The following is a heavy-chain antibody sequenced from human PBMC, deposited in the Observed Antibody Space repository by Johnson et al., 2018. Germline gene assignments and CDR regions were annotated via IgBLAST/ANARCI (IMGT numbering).Heavy chain of an antibody. Sequence: QVQLVQSGGGVVQPGKSLRLSCAGTGFSFSSYAMHWVRQAPGKGLEWVAMIGYDGTNEHYADSVKGRFTISRDNSRSTLYLQMKRLRADDTAVYYCARDFGEHEYNWFHPWGQGALVTVSS. V-gene: IGHV3-33*08. CDR3: ARDFGEHEYNWFHP. CDR2: IGYDGTNE. D-gene: IGHD3-10*01. J-gene: IGHJ5*02. CDR1: GFSFSSYA.